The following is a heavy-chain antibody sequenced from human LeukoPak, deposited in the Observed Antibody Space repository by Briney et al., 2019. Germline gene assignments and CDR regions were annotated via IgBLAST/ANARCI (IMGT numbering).Heavy chain of an antibody. CDR2: IIPIFGTA. CDR3: ARDGNEYSSSSWFDP. Sequence: SVKVSCKASGGTFSSYAISWVRQAPGQGLEWMGGIIPIFGTANYAQKLQGRVTITTDESTSTAYMELSSLRSEDTAVYYCARDGNEYSSSSWFDPWGQGTLVTVSS. CDR1: GGTFSSYA. V-gene: IGHV1-69*05. D-gene: IGHD6-6*01. J-gene: IGHJ5*02.